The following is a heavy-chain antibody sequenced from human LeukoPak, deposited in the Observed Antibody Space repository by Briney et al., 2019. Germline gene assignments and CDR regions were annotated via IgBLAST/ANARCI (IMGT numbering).Heavy chain of an antibody. J-gene: IGHJ3*02. CDR2: ISSNGDTT. D-gene: IGHD2-2*01. V-gene: IGHV3-64*01. Sequence: GGSLRLSCSASGFIFSSYTMQWVRLAPGTGLEYVSAISSNGDTTYYATSVKGRFTISRDNSKDTLYLQVGSLRAEDTAVYYCARSVPAAMSAFDIWSQGTMVTVSS. CDR3: ARSVPAAMSAFDI. CDR1: GFIFSSYT.